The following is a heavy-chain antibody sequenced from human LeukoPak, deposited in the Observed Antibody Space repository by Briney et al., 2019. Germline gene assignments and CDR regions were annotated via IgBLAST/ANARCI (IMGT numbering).Heavy chain of an antibody. CDR1: GGSISSYY. J-gene: IGHJ4*02. CDR3: ARGRGARYYGSGSYSYYFDY. Sequence: SETLSLTCTVSGGSISSYYWSWIRQPPGKGLEWIGYIYYSGSTNYNPSLKSRVTISVDTSKNQSSLKLSSVTAADTAVYYCARGRGARYYGSGSYSYYFDYWGQGTLVTVSS. CDR2: IYYSGST. V-gene: IGHV4-59*12. D-gene: IGHD3-10*01.